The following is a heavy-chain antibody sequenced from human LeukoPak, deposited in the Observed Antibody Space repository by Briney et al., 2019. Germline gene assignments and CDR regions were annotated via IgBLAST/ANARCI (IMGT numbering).Heavy chain of an antibody. Sequence: GGSLRLSCAASGFTFCNKWMHWVRQGPGKWLVWVSRINGDGRTTSYADSVKGRFTVSRDNADNTLYLQMNSLRAEDTAVYYCVSWLHSGSYSWSAFDIWGQGTMVTVSS. CDR3: VSWLHSGSYSWSAFDI. CDR1: GFTFCNKW. CDR2: INGDGRTT. J-gene: IGHJ3*02. V-gene: IGHV3-74*01. D-gene: IGHD1-26*01.